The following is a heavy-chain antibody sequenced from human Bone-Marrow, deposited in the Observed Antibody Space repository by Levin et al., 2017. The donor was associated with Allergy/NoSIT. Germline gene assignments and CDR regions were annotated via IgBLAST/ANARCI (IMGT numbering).Heavy chain of an antibody. CDR1: RFTFNNYG. Sequence: GESLKISCAASRFTFNNYGMHWVRQAPGKGLEWVAVISYDGGNEYYADSVKGRFTISRDNFKNTMFLQMNGLRTEDTAVHYCAKDRVRGYSYGSYYYYGMDVWGQGTTVSVS. CDR2: ISYDGGNE. J-gene: IGHJ6*02. D-gene: IGHD5-18*01. V-gene: IGHV3-30*18. CDR3: AKDRVRGYSYGSYYYYGMDV.